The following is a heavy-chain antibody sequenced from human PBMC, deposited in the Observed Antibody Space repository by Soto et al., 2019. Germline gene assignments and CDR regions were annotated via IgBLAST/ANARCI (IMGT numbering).Heavy chain of an antibody. J-gene: IGHJ4*02. CDR3: ARVRYYYGSGSLYYFDY. Sequence: SETLSLTCAVYGGSFSGYYWSWIRQPPGKGLEWIGEINHSGSTNYNPSLKSRVTISVDTSKNQFSLKLSSVTAADTAVYYCARVRYYYGSGSLYYFDYWGQGTLVTVSS. V-gene: IGHV4-34*01. D-gene: IGHD3-10*01. CDR1: GGSFSGYY. CDR2: INHSGST.